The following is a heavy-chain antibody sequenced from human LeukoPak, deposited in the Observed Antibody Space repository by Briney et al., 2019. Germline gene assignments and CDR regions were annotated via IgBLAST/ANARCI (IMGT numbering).Heavy chain of an antibody. D-gene: IGHD6-13*01. J-gene: IGHJ3*02. V-gene: IGHV1-69*06. CDR3: ASTKTGYSSSWSPDDAFDI. CDR1: GGTFSSYA. Sequence: GASVKVSCKASGGTFSSYAISWVRQAPGQGLEWMGGIIPTFGTANYAQKFQGRVTITADKSTSTAYMELSSLRSEDTAVYYCASTKTGYSSSWSPDDAFDIWGQGTMVNVSS. CDR2: IIPTFGTA.